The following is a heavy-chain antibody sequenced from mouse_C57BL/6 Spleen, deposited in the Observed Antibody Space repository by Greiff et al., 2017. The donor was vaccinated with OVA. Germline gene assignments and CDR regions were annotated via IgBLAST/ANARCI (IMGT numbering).Heavy chain of an antibody. Sequence: VQLKESGAELVKPGASVKLSCTASGFNIKDYYMHWVKQRTEQGLEWIGRIDPEDGETKYAPKFQGKATITADTSSNTAYLQLSSLTSEDTAVYYCASLPGSSYWYFDVWGTGTTVTVSS. D-gene: IGHD1-1*01. V-gene: IGHV14-2*01. CDR2: IDPEDGET. CDR1: GFNIKDYY. J-gene: IGHJ1*03. CDR3: ASLPGSSYWYFDV.